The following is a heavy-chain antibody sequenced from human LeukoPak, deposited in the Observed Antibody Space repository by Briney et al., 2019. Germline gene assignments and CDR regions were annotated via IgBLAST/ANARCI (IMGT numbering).Heavy chain of an antibody. V-gene: IGHV3-74*01. CDR2: IHSDGTGT. D-gene: IGHD3-10*01. J-gene: IGHJ4*02. CDR3: ARGSSVREDY. Sequence: QPGGSLRLSCAASGFTFSSYWMHWVRQAPGKGLVWVSRIHSDGTGTSYADSVKGRFTISRDNAKNTLYLQMNSLRAEDTAVYYCARGSSVREDYWGQGTLVTVSS. CDR1: GFTFSSYW.